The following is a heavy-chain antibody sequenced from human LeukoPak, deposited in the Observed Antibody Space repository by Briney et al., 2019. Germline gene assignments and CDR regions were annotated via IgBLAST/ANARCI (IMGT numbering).Heavy chain of an antibody. CDR1: GGSISSYY. J-gene: IGHJ4*02. V-gene: IGHV4-4*07. D-gene: IGHD3-10*01. Sequence: SETLSLTCTVPGGSISSYYWSWIRQPARKGLEWIGRIYTIGSTHYNPSLKSRVTMSLDTSKNQFYLKLSSVTAAATAVYYCARVVSWFGIYYFDYWGQGNLVTVSS. CDR3: ARVVSWFGIYYFDY. CDR2: IYTIGST.